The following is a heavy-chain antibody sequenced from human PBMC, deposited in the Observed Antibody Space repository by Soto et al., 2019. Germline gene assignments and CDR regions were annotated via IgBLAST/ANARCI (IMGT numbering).Heavy chain of an antibody. D-gene: IGHD2-21*02. V-gene: IGHV1-46*01. Sequence: QVQLMQSGAEVKKPGASVKVSCKASGDTFTDYYIHWVRQAPGQGLEWMGTVNPSGGHTTYAQHFPGRLTMTGETSTSTRYMELTRLTSDDTAIYYCARGGHVVVVPAALDYWGQGTLVTVSS. J-gene: IGHJ4*02. CDR1: GDTFTDYY. CDR2: VNPSGGHT. CDR3: ARGGHVVVVPAALDY.